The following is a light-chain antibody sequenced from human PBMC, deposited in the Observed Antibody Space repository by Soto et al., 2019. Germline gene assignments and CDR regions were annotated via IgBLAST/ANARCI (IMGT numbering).Light chain of an antibody. CDR1: QSVSTY. CDR2: DAS. CDR3: QHRANWPLT. Sequence: EIVLTQSPATLSLFPGERAALSCMASQSVSTYLGWYQQKPGQAPRLLIYDASKRATGIPARFSGSGSGTDFTLTISSLEPEDFALYYCQHRANWPLTFGGGTKVEIK. J-gene: IGKJ4*01. V-gene: IGKV3-11*01.